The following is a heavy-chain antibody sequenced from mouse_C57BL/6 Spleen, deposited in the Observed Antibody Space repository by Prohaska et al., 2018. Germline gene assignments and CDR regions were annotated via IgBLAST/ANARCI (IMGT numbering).Heavy chain of an antibody. Sequence: HGKFLPWIVVINPYNCGTRYNQQFTGKSTLTVDKSSSTAYMELNSLTSEDSAVYYCARSTIYYGNYLTGSFAYWGQGTLVTGSA. V-gene: IGHV1-19*01. CDR3: ARSTIYYGNYLTGSFAY. J-gene: IGHJ3*01. D-gene: IGHD2-1*01. CDR2: INPYNCGT.